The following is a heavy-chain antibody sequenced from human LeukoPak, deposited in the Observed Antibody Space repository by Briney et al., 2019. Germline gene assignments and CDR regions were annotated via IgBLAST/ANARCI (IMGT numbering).Heavy chain of an antibody. Sequence: PSETLSLTCTVSGGSISSYYWSWIRQPPGKGLEWIRYIYYSGSTNYNPSLKSRVTISVDTSKNQFSLKLSSVTAADTAVYYCAREGGSGSNYFDYWGQGTLVTVSS. CDR3: AREGGSGSNYFDY. CDR1: GGSISSYY. D-gene: IGHD1-26*01. J-gene: IGHJ4*02. V-gene: IGHV4-59*01. CDR2: IYYSGST.